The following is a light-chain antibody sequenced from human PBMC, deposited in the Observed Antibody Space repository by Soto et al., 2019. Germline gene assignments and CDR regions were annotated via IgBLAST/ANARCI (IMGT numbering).Light chain of an antibody. CDR2: EVS. CDR1: SSDVGGYNY. CDR3: SSYTSSSTRV. Sequence: QSALTQPASVSGSPGQSITISCTGTSSDVGGYNYVSWYQQHPGKAPKLMIYEVSNRPSGVSNRCSGSKSGNTASLTISGLQAEDEAEYYCSSYTSSSTRVFGTGTKLTVL. V-gene: IGLV2-14*01. J-gene: IGLJ1*01.